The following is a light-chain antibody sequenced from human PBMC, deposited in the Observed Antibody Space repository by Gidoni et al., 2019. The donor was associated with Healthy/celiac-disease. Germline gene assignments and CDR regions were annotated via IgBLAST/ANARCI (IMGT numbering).Light chain of an antibody. CDR1: QSVSSN. CDR2: GAS. Sequence: EIVMTQSPATLSLSPGERATLSCRASQSVSSNLAWYQQKPGQAPRLLIYGASNRATGIPARFSGSGSGTEFTLTISSLQSEDFAVYYCQQHNNWPRYTFGQGTKLEIK. J-gene: IGKJ2*01. V-gene: IGKV3-15*01. CDR3: QQHNNWPRYT.